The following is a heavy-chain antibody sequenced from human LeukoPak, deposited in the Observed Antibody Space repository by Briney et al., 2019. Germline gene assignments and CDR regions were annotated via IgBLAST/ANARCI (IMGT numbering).Heavy chain of an antibody. CDR3: AKDGLPGFFGSSLDY. V-gene: IGHV3-7*01. CDR2: IKQDGSEK. Sequence: PGGSLRLSCAASGFTFSSYWMSWVRQAPGKGLEWVANIKQDGSEKYYVDSVKGRFTISRDNAKNSLYLQMNSLRAEDTAVYYCAKDGLPGFFGSSLDYWGQGTLVTVSS. D-gene: IGHD6-6*01. CDR1: GFTFSSYW. J-gene: IGHJ4*02.